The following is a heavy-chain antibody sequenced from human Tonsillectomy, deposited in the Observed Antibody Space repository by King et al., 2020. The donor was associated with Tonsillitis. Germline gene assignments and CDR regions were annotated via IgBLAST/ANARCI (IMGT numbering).Heavy chain of an antibody. CDR1: GFTFSSYD. CDR2: ISYDGSNK. D-gene: IGHD4-17*01. CDR3: AKNLPSYGVGWYFDL. V-gene: IGHV3-30*18. J-gene: IGHJ2*01. Sequence: QVQLVESGGGVVQPGRSLRLSCAASGFTFSSYDMHWVRQAPGKGLEWVAAISYDGSNKHYADSVKGRFTISRDSSKNTLFLQMNSLRAEDTAVYYCAKNLPSYGVGWYFDLWGRGTLVTVSP.